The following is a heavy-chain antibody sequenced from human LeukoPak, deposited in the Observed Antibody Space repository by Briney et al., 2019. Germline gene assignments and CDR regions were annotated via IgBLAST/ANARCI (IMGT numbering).Heavy chain of an antibody. CDR3: AKGGVGGLKRGGYNWFDP. D-gene: IGHD3-16*01. J-gene: IGHJ5*02. V-gene: IGHV3-23*01. CDR1: GFTFSSYA. CDR2: ISGNGGNT. Sequence: GGSLRLSCAASGFTFSSYAMSWVRLAPGKGLEWVSAISGNGGNTYYADSVRGRFAVSRDNSKNTLYLQMNSLRAEDTAVYYCAKGGVGGLKRGGYNWFDPWGQGTLVTVSS.